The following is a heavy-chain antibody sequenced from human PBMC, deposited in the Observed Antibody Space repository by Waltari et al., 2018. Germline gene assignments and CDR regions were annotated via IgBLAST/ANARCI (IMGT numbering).Heavy chain of an antibody. V-gene: IGHV3-7*01. Sequence: EVQLVESGGGLVQPGGSLRLSCAASGFTFSSYWMSWVRQAPGKGLEWVANLKQDGSGKYYVDSVKGRFTISRDNAKNSLYLQMNSLRAEDTAVYYCARIMDAFAFTVTTVSYWGQGTLVTVSS. J-gene: IGHJ4*02. D-gene: IGHD4-17*01. CDR1: GFTFSSYW. CDR3: ARIMDAFAFTVTTVSY. CDR2: LKQDGSGK.